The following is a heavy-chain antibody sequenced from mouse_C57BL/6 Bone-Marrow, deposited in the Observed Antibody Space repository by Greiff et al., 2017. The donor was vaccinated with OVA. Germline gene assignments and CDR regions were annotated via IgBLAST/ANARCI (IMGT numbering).Heavy chain of an antibody. J-gene: IGHJ4*01. D-gene: IGHD2-3*01. Sequence: EVQLQQSGPELVKPGASVKMSCKASGYTFTDYNMPWVKQSHGKSLEWIGYINPNNGGTSYNQKVKGKANMTVNKPSNTAYMELRSLTSEDSAVYYVARMEDYDGYYLYSMDYWGQGTSVTVSS. V-gene: IGHV1-22*01. CDR3: ARMEDYDGYYLYSMDY. CDR2: INPNNGGT. CDR1: GYTFTDYN.